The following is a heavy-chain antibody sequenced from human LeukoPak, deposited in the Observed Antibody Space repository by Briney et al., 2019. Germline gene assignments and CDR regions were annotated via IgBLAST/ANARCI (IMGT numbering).Heavy chain of an antibody. J-gene: IGHJ4*02. V-gene: IGHV3-23*01. CDR3: TRGSYYYGSG. CDR2: ISGSGGST. D-gene: IGHD3-10*01. Sequence: PGGSLSLSCAASGFSFSSYAMNWVRLAPGKGLEWVSTISGSGGSTYYADSVKGRITISRDNSKNTLYLQMNSLRAGDTAVYYCTRGSYYYGSGWGQGTLVTVSS. CDR1: GFSFSSYA.